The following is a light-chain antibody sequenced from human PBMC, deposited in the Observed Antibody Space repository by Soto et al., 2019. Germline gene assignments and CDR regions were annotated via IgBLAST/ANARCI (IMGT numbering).Light chain of an antibody. V-gene: IGLV2-8*01. CDR3: STFAVSPVI. J-gene: IGLJ2*01. CDR2: EVN. Sequence: QSALTQPPSASGSAGHSVTIPCTGTGIDDYDYNFVSWYQHHPGKVPILIIFEVNKRPSGVPDRFSGSKSGTTASLTVSGLQADDEADDYCSTFAVSPVIFGGGTKLTVL. CDR1: GIDDYDYNF.